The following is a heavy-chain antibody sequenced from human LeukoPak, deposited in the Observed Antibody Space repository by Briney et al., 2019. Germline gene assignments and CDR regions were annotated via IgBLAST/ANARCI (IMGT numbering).Heavy chain of an antibody. V-gene: IGHV4-59*08. Sequence: PSETLSLTCTVSGGSISSYYWSWIRQPPGKGLEWIGYIYYSGSTNYNPSLKSRVTMSVDTSKNQFSLKLSSVTAADTAVYYCARHTGIRDGYNVGGFDYWGQGTLVTVSS. CDR1: GGSISSYY. CDR2: IYYSGST. CDR3: ARHTGIRDGYNVGGFDY. D-gene: IGHD5-24*01. J-gene: IGHJ4*02.